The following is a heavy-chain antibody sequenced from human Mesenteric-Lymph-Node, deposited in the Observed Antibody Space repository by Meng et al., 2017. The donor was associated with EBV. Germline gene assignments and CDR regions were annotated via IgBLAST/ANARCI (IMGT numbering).Heavy chain of an antibody. Sequence: VQLQQSGAVLLKPSETLSLTFAVEGGSFSGYYWSWIRQPPGKGLEWIGEINHSGSTNYNPSLKSRGTISVDTSKNQFSLKLSSVTAADTAVYYCRYYYDSSGYSLDYWGQGTLVTVSS. CDR1: GGSFSGYY. CDR2: INHSGST. J-gene: IGHJ4*02. D-gene: IGHD3-22*01. V-gene: IGHV4-34*01. CDR3: RYYYDSSGYSLDY.